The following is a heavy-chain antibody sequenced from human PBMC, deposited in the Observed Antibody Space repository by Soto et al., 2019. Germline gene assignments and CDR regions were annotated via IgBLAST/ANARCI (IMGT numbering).Heavy chain of an antibody. CDR2: ISGSGGST. D-gene: IGHD3-10*01. J-gene: IGHJ6*02. CDR1: GFTFSSYA. V-gene: IGHV3-23*01. Sequence: EVQLLESGGGLVQPGGSLRLSCAASGFTFSSYAMSWVRQAPGKGLEWVSAISGSGGSTYYADSVKGRFTISRDNSKNTLYLQMNSLRGEDTAVYYCAKDQKSMVRGVIAALYYYYYYGMDVWGQGTTVTVSS. CDR3: AKDQKSMVRGVIAALYYYYYYGMDV.